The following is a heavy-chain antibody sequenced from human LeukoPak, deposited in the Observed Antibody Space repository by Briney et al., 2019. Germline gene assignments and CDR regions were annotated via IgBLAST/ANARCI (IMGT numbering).Heavy chain of an antibody. Sequence: ASVKVSCKASGYTFTGYYMHWVRQAPGQGLEWMGWINPNSGGTNYAQKFQGRVTMTRDTSISTAYMELSRLRSDDTTVYYCATSGITMIVVELDYWGQGTLVTVSS. J-gene: IGHJ4*02. CDR2: INPNSGGT. CDR1: GYTFTGYY. D-gene: IGHD3-22*01. CDR3: ATSGITMIVVELDY. V-gene: IGHV1-2*02.